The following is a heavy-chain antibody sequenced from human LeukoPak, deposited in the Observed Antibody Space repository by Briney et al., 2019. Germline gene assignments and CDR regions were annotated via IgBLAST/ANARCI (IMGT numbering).Heavy chain of an antibody. CDR1: GGSISSYY. D-gene: IGHD3-3*01. J-gene: IGHJ4*02. CDR3: ARILGSYYFDY. Sequence: SETLSLTCTVSGGSISSYYWSWIRQPPGKGPEWIGYIYYSGSTNYNPSLKSRVTISVDTSKNQFSLKLSSVTAADTAVYYCARILGSYYFDYWGRGTLVTVSS. CDR2: IYYSGST. V-gene: IGHV4-59*01.